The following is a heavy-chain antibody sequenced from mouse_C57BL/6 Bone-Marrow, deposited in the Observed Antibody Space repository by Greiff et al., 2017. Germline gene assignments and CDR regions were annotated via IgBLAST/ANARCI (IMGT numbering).Heavy chain of an antibody. J-gene: IGHJ4*01. CDR2: IWTGGGT. Sequence: VKLMESGPGLVAPSQSLSITCTVSGFSLTSYAISWVRQPPGKGLEWLGVIWTGGGTNYNSALKSRLSISKDNSKSQVFLKMNSLQTDDTARYYCAINWVLYYYAMDYWGQGTSVTVSS. D-gene: IGHD4-1*02. V-gene: IGHV2-9-1*01. CDR1: GFSLTSYA. CDR3: AINWVLYYYAMDY.